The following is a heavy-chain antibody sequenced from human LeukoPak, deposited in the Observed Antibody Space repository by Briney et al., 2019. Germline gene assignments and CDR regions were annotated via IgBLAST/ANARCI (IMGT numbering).Heavy chain of an antibody. CDR1: GGTFSSYA. Sequence: SVKVSCKASGGTFSSYAISWVRQAPGQGLEWMGGIIPIFGTANYAQKFQGRVTITADESTSTAYMELSSLRSEDTAVYYCARDRNRGGYNWFDPWGQGTLVTVSS. CDR2: IIPIFGTA. J-gene: IGHJ5*02. V-gene: IGHV1-69*13. CDR3: ARDRNRGGYNWFDP. D-gene: IGHD2/OR15-2a*01.